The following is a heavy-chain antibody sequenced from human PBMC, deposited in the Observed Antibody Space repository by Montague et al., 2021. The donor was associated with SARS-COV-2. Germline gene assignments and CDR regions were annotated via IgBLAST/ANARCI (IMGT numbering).Heavy chain of an antibody. CDR1: GGSLSGYY. CDR3: ARGSRQWLVRPPHYYYFDY. CDR2: INHSGST. V-gene: IGHV4-34*01. Sequence: SETLSLTCAVYGGSLSGYYWSWIRQPPGKGLEWIGEINHSGSTNXNPSLKSRVTISVDTSKNQFSLKLSSVTAADTAVYYCARGSRQWLVRPPHYYYFDYWGQGTLVTVSS. J-gene: IGHJ4*02. D-gene: IGHD6-19*01.